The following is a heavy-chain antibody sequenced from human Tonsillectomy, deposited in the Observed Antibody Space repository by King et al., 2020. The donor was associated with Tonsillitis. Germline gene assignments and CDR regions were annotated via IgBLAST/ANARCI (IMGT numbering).Heavy chain of an antibody. CDR3: ARDRHQGSTKFDY. CDR2: IYINENT. Sequence: VQLQESGPGLVKPSETLSLTCTVSGDSISGYYWSWLRQPAGKGLEWIGRIYINENTDYNPSLKSRVTMSVDTSKNQFSLKLTSVTAADTAVYYCARDRHQGSTKFDYWGPGTLVTVSS. D-gene: IGHD2-8*01. V-gene: IGHV4-4*07. CDR1: GDSISGYY. J-gene: IGHJ4*02.